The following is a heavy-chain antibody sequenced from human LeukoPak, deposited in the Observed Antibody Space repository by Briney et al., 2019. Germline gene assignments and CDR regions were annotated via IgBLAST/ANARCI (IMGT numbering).Heavy chain of an antibody. CDR3: ARALGSDYGSGTYYIPDY. V-gene: IGHV1-18*01. D-gene: IGHD3-10*01. CDR1: GYTFTNYG. Sequence: ASVKVSCKASGYTFTNYGISWVRQAPGQGLEWMGWISAYNVNTNYAQKLQGRVTMTTDTSTSTAYMELRSLRSDDTAVYYCARALGSDYGSGTYYIPDYWGQGTLVTVSS. CDR2: ISAYNVNT. J-gene: IGHJ4*02.